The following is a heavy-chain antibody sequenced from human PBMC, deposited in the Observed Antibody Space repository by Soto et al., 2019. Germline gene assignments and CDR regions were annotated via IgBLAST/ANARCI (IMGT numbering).Heavy chain of an antibody. CDR3: AREGSGYNF. Sequence: ASVXVSCKASGGIFSNFGIIWVRQAPGQGLEWMGGIVPVFGRPNYAQRFRGRLTITADESTSTGYMELISLRSDDTAVYYGAREGSGYNFWGQGTQVTVYS. CDR1: GGIFSNFG. CDR2: IVPVFGRP. J-gene: IGHJ4*02. D-gene: IGHD5-12*01. V-gene: IGHV1-69*13.